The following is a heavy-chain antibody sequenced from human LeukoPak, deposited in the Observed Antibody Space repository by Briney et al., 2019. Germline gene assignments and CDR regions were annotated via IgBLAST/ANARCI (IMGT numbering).Heavy chain of an antibody. CDR3: ARMIRDYGDSNWFDP. CDR2: ISGSGGTT. V-gene: IGHV3-23*01. Sequence: GGSLRLSCAASGFTFSSYAMGWVRQAPGKGLEWVSAISGSGGTTYYANSVKGRFTFSRDNSKNTLYLQMNSLRAEDTAIYYCARMIRDYGDSNWFDPWGQRTLVTVSS. CDR1: GFTFSSYA. D-gene: IGHD4-17*01. J-gene: IGHJ5*02.